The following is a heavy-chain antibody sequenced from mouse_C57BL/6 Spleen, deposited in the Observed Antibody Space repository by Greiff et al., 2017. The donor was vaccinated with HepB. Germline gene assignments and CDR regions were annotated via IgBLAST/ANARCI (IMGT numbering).Heavy chain of an antibody. CDR3: ARRGFISDY. Sequence: VQLQQSGPELVKPGASVKISCKASGYSFTGYYMHWVKQSSEKSLEWIGEINPSTGGTSYNQKFKGKATLTVDKSSSTAYMQLKSLTSEDSAVYYCARRGFISDYWGQGTTLTVSS. V-gene: IGHV1-43*01. CDR1: GYSFTGYY. D-gene: IGHD1-1*01. CDR2: INPSTGGT. J-gene: IGHJ2*01.